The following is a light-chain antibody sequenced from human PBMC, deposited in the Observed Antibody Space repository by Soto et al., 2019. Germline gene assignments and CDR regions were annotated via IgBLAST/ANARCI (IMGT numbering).Light chain of an antibody. Sequence: APPRPVSGAPGQAGTLSLTWTTSDVGGYNYVSWYQQHPGKAPKLMIYDVSKRPSGVPDRFSGSKSGNTASLTISGLHAEDEADYYCCSYAGSYVFGTVTKVTVL. CDR3: CSYAGSYV. V-gene: IGLV2-11*01. CDR1: TSDVGGYNY. CDR2: DVS. J-gene: IGLJ1*01.